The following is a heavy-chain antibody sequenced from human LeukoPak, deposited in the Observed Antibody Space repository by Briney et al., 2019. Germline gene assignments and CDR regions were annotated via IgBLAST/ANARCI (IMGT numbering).Heavy chain of an antibody. D-gene: IGHD3-22*01. J-gene: IGHJ6*02. CDR3: ARRTSESSGFDFLDV. Sequence: GESLKISCKGSGYTFSSYWIAWVRQMPGKGLEWMGIISPGDSDTRYSRLFQGQVTMSADKSISTAYLQWSSLKASDTAMYYCARRTSESSGFDFLDVWGQGTTVTVSS. V-gene: IGHV5-51*01. CDR2: ISPGDSDT. CDR1: GYTFSSYW.